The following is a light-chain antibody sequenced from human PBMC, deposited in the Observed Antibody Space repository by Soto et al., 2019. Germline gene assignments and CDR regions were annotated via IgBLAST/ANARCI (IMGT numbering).Light chain of an antibody. Sequence: QSVLTQPPSVSGAPGQRVTISCTGSSSNIGAGYGVHWYHQLPGKAPKLLIYDNNNRPSGVLDRFSGSKSGTSASLAITGLQTEDEADYYCKSYDSSLSAVVFGGGTKLTVL. J-gene: IGLJ2*01. CDR3: KSYDSSLSAVV. CDR2: DNN. CDR1: SSNIGAGYG. V-gene: IGLV1-40*01.